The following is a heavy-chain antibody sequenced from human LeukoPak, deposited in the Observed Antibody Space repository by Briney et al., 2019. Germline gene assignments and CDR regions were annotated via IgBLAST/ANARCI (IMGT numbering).Heavy chain of an antibody. J-gene: IGHJ4*02. CDR1: GYTFTSYG. V-gene: IGHV1-18*01. CDR2: ISAYNGNT. D-gene: IGHD1-26*01. Sequence: AASVKVSCKASGYTFTSYGISWVRQAPGQGLEWMGWISAYNGNTNYAQKLQGRVTMTTDTSTSTAYMELRSLRSDDTAVYYCARDLLFYSGSYSGYFDYWGQGTLVTVSS. CDR3: ARDLLFYSGSYSGYFDY.